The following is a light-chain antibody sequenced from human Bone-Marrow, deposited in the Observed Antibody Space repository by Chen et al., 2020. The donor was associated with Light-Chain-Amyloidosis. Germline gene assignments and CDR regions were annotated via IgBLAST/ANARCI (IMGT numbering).Light chain of an antibody. Sequence: QSALPHPASVPGSPGQSITISCTGTSSHVGNYNLVSWYQQHPGKAPKLIVYEVTKRPSGVSTRFSGSKSGNPASLTISGLQAEDEAHYYCCSYAGLYTLVFGGGTKLSVV. CDR2: EVT. CDR1: SSHVGNYNL. J-gene: IGLJ2*01. CDR3: CSYAGLYTLV. V-gene: IGLV2-23*02.